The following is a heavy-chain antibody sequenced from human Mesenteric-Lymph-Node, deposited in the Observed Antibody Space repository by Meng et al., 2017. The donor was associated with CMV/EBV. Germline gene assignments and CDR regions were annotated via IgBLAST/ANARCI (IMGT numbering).Heavy chain of an antibody. D-gene: IGHD2-15*01. Sequence: GGSLRLSCAASGFSVSSNYMTWVRQAQGKGLEWVSVIYSGATTNYADSVKGRFTISRDNSKNMLYLQMNSLRAEDTAVYYCARWVGDGGLDYWGQGTPVTVSS. CDR3: ARWVGDGGLDY. V-gene: IGHV3-53*01. J-gene: IGHJ4*02. CDR1: GFSVSSNY. CDR2: IYSGATT.